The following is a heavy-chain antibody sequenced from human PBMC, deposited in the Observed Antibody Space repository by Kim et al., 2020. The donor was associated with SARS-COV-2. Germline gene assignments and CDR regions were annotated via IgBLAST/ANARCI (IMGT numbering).Heavy chain of an antibody. CDR2: INPNSGGT. J-gene: IGHJ3*02. D-gene: IGHD2-2*02. Sequence: ASVKVSCKASGYTFTGYYMHWVRQAPGQGLEWMGWINPNSGGTNYAQKFQGRVTMTRDTSISTAYMELSRLRSDDTAVYYCARLEYCSSTSCYMKYAFDIWGQGTMVTVSS. V-gene: IGHV1-2*02. CDR3: ARLEYCSSTSCYMKYAFDI. CDR1: GYTFTGYY.